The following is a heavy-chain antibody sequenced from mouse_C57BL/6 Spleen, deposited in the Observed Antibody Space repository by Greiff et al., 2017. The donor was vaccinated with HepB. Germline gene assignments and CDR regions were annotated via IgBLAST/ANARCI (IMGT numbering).Heavy chain of an antibody. J-gene: IGHJ3*01. V-gene: IGHV1-81*01. Sequence: QVQLQQSGAELARPGASVKLSCKASGYTFTSYGISWVKQRTGQGLEWIGEIYPRSGNTYYNEKFKGKATLTADKSSSTAYMELRSLTSEDSAVYFCARQDSGFAYWGQGTLVTVSA. CDR3: ARQDSGFAY. CDR1: GYTFTSYG. CDR2: IYPRSGNT.